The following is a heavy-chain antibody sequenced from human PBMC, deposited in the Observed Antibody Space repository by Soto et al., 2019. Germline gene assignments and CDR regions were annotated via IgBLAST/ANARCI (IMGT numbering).Heavy chain of an antibody. CDR3: ARGWRDRDFDF. V-gene: IGHV4-59*01. Sequence: ETLSLTCAISGAVISNYYWNWIRQSPGKGLEWLGHVYFRGSTNYNPSLKSRVSISVDTSKNQFSLKLTSVTAPDTAVYYCARGWRDRDFDFWGQGALVTVYS. CDR2: VYFRGST. CDR1: GAVISNYY. D-gene: IGHD2-15*01. J-gene: IGHJ4*02.